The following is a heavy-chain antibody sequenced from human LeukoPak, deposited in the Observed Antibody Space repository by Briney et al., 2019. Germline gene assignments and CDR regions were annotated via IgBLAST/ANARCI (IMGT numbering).Heavy chain of an antibody. CDR2: IGAYNGYT. Sequence: GALVKVSCKGSGYTFYNYGINWVRQVPGQGLEWMGWIGAYNGYTIYADNLQGRVTVTTDTSTSTAHMELRSLRSDDTAVYYCARDLRRDESSNYYYIGWFDLWGQGTLVTVSS. V-gene: IGHV1-18*01. CDR3: ARDLRRDESSNYYYIGWFDL. D-gene: IGHD3-22*01. CDR1: GYTFYNYG. J-gene: IGHJ5*01.